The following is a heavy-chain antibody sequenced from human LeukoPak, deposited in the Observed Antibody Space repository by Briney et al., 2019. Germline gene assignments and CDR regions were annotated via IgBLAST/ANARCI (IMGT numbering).Heavy chain of an antibody. CDR2: IYYSGST. V-gene: IGHV4-59*01. Sequence: SETLSLTCTISGGCISSYYWSWIRQPPGKGLEGIGYIYYSGSTNYNPSLKSRVTISVDTSKNQFSLKLSSVTAADTAVYYCARRGYRYSGSYLDYWGQGTLVTVSS. CDR1: GGCISSYY. D-gene: IGHD1-26*01. J-gene: IGHJ4*02. CDR3: ARRGYRYSGSYLDY.